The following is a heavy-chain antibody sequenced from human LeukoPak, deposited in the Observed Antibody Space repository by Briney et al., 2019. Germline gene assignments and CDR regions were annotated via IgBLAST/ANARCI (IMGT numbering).Heavy chain of an antibody. CDR2: IVVCSGNT. D-gene: IGHD2-2*01. V-gene: IGHV1-58*01. J-gene: IGHJ4*02. CDR3: AAVGYCSSTSCYGFDY. CDR1: GFTFTSSA. Sequence: GTSVKVSCKASGFTFTSSAVQWVRQARGQRLEWIGWIVVCSGNTNYAQKFQERVTITRDMSTSTAYMELSSLRSEDTAVYYCAAVGYCSSTSCYGFDYWGQGTLVTVSS.